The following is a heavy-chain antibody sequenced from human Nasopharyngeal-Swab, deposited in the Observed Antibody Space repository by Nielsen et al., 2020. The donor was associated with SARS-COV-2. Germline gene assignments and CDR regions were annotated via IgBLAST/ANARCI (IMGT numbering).Heavy chain of an antibody. CDR2: IIPIFGTA. J-gene: IGHJ6*03. Sequence: SLKVSCKASGGTFSSYAISWVRQAAGQGLEWMGGIIPIFGTANYAQKFQGRVTITADESTSTAYMELSSLRSEDTAVYYCARIIGYYYYYMDVWGKGTTVTVSS. CDR3: ARIIGYYYYYMDV. D-gene: IGHD3-10*01. CDR1: GGTFSSYA. V-gene: IGHV1-69*13.